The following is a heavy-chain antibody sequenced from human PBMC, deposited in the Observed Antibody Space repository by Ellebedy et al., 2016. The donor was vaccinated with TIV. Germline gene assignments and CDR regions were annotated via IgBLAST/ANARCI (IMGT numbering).Heavy chain of an antibody. Sequence: MPSETLSLTCTVSGGSISSYYWSWIRQPPGKGLEWIGYIYYSGSTNYNPSLKSRVTIAVDTSKKQISLKLSSLIAADTAVYYCASLEMATILDAFDIWGQGTKVTVSS. CDR1: GGSISSYY. V-gene: IGHV4-59*08. CDR3: ASLEMATILDAFDI. CDR2: IYYSGST. D-gene: IGHD5-24*01. J-gene: IGHJ3*02.